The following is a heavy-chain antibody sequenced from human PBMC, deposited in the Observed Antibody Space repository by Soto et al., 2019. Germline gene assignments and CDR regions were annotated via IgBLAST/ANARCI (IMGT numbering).Heavy chain of an antibody. D-gene: IGHD2-2*01. V-gene: IGHV3-48*03. Sequence: GGSLRLSCAASGFSFSSYEMNWVRQAPGRGLEWVAYVTGSGINIHYAESVKGRFTVSRDNDKNSLYLQMNSLRAEDTAIYYCARDKCSSSSCYLSYYYGMDVWGQGTKGTVSS. CDR3: ARDKCSSSSCYLSYYYGMDV. CDR1: GFSFSSYE. CDR2: VTGSGINI. J-gene: IGHJ6*02.